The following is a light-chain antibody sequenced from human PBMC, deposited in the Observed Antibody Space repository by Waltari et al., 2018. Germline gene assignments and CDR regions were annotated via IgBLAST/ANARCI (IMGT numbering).Light chain of an antibody. CDR3: SAWDESLNGVV. CDR1: SSNIGNKA. J-gene: IGLJ2*01. CDR2: SDD. V-gene: IGLV1-36*01. Sequence: QSVLTQPPSVSEAPRQRVTIPCSVNSSNIGNKAVNWYQQLPGKAPKLLLYSDDLLSSGVSDRFSGSRSGTSASLAISGLQSEDEADYYCSAWDESLNGVVFGGGTKLTVL.